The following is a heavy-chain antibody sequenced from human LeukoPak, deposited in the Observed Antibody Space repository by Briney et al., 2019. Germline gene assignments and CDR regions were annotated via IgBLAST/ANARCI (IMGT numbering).Heavy chain of an antibody. CDR3: ARAPINCGGDCYVFDY. CDR2: IIPIFGTA. CDR1: GGTFSSYA. J-gene: IGHJ4*02. D-gene: IGHD2-21*02. V-gene: IGHV1-69*06. Sequence: SSVKVSCKASGGTFSSYAISGVRQAPGQGLEWMGGIIPIFGTANYAQKFQGRVTITADKSTSTAYMELSSLRSKGTAVYYCARAPINCGGDCYVFDYWGQGTLVTVSS.